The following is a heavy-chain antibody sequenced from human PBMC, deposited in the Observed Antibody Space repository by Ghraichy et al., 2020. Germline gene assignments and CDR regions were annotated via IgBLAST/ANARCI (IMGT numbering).Heavy chain of an antibody. CDR1: GFTFSSYA. CDR2: ISGSGGNT. CDR3: AMDVGRGGGTCFHH. Sequence: LSCAASGFTFSSYAMSWVRQAPGKGLEWVSAISGSGGNTYYADSVKGRFTFSRDNSKNTLYLQMNSLRAEDTAVYYCAMDVGRGGGTCFHHWGQGTLVTVSS. D-gene: IGHD2-2*03. J-gene: IGHJ1*01. V-gene: IGHV3-23*01.